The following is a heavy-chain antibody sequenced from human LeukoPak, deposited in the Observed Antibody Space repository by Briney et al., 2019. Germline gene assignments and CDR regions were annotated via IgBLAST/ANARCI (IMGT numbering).Heavy chain of an antibody. CDR3: ARDGITMVRGAETTYYYYYYGMDV. CDR2: IYYSGST. J-gene: IGHJ6*02. D-gene: IGHD3-10*01. CDR1: GGSISSYY. Sequence: PLETLSLTCTVSGGSISSYYWSWIRQHPGKGLEWIGYIYYSGSTYYNPSLKSRVTISVDTSKNQFSLKLSSVTAADTAVYYCARDGITMVRGAETTYYYYYYGMDVWGQGTTVTVSS. V-gene: IGHV4-59*06.